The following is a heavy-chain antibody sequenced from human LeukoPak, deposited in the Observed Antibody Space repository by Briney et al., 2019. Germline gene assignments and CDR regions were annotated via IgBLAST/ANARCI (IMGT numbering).Heavy chain of an antibody. J-gene: IGHJ6*02. CDR3: TTSPSSYYYYGLDV. V-gene: IGHV3-15*01. CDR2: IKSKTDGGTT. CDR1: GFTFSNAW. D-gene: IGHD3-16*01. Sequence: GGSLRLSCAASGFTFSNAWMSWVRQAPGKGLEWVGRIKSKTDGGTTDYAAPVKGRFTISRDDSKNTLYLQMNSLKTEDTAVYYCTTSPSSYYYYGLDVWGQGTTVTVSS.